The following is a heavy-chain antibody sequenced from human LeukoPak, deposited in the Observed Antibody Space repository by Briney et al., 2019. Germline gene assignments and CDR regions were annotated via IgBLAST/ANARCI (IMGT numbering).Heavy chain of an antibody. CDR2: ISYDGSNK. CDR3: ARDEGPNCGYDY. D-gene: IGHD5-12*01. Sequence: GGSLRLSCAASGFTFSSYAMHWVRQAPGKGLEWVAVISYDGSNKYYADSVKGRFTISRDNSKNTLYLQMNSLRAEDTAVYYWARDEGPNCGYDYWGQGTLVTVSS. V-gene: IGHV3-30*04. CDR1: GFTFSSYA. J-gene: IGHJ4*02.